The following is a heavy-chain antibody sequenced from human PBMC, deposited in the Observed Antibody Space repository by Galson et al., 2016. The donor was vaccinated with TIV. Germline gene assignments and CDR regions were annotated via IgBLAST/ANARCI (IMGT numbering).Heavy chain of an antibody. V-gene: IGHV1-69*13. CDR1: GGTFSSYA. CDR2: IIPIFGMT. J-gene: IGHJ6*02. Sequence: SVKVSCKASGGTFSSYAISWVRQAPGQGLEWMGGIIPIFGMTNYAQKFQGRVTIAADESKSTIYMELSNLGSTDTADYYCARALDTSPNTAYFYYYGLDDWGQGTTVTVSS. D-gene: IGHD5-18*01. CDR3: ARALDTSPNTAYFYYYGLDD.